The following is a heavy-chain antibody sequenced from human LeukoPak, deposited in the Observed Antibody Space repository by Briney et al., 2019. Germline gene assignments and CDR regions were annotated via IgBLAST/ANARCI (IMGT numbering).Heavy chain of an antibody. D-gene: IGHD3-3*01. CDR2: IKHDGSDK. J-gene: IGHJ2*01. CDR1: GFTFSTYW. CDR3: ARAEWSNWYFDL. V-gene: IGHV3-7*03. Sequence: GGSLRLSCAASGFTFSTYWMNWVRQAPGKGLEWVANIKHDGSDKYYVDSVKGRFTLSRDSAKNSLYLQMNSLRAEDTAVYYCARAEWSNWYFDLWGRGTLVTVSS.